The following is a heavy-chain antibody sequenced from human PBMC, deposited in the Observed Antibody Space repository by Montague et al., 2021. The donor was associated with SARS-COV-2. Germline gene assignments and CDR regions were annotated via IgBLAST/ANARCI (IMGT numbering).Heavy chain of an antibody. Sequence: SETLSLTCAVSVVSLSSSTWWSCVIRSPGRGLVWFRETYLSRFTPYNXSAKIRVTTSLDDSRNQFSLRLTYVTAADTAVDFCARGGLGNRGFDYWGQGALVTVSS. CDR3: ARGGLGNRGFDY. J-gene: IGHJ4*02. V-gene: IGHV4-4*02. CDR1: VVSLSSSTW. CDR2: TYLSRFT. D-gene: IGHD3/OR15-3a*01.